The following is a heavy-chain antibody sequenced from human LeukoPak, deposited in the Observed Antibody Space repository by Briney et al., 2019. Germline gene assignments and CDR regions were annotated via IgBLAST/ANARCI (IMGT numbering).Heavy chain of an antibody. J-gene: IGHJ5*02. CDR3: VRDSSVNWFDP. D-gene: IGHD2-2*01. CDR1: GGSISSYY. Sequence: SETLSLTCTVSGGSISSYYWSWIRQPPGKGLEWIGYIYYSGSTNYDPSLKSRVTISVDTSKNQFSLKLSSVTAADTAVYYCVRDSSVNWFDPWGQGTLVTVSS. CDR2: IYYSGST. V-gene: IGHV4-59*01.